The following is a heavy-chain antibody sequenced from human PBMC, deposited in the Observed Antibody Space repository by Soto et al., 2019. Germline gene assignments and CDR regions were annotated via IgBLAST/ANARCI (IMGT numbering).Heavy chain of an antibody. CDR3: ARWPDGYYYYGMDV. J-gene: IGHJ6*02. Sequence: QVQLVQSGAEVKKPGASVKVSCKASGYTFTSYDVNWVRQATGQGLEWMGWMNPNSGNTGYAQKFQGRVTMTRNTSISTAYMELSSLRSEDTAVYYCARWPDGYYYYGMDVWGQGTTVTVSS. CDR2: MNPNSGNT. CDR1: GYTFTSYD. V-gene: IGHV1-8*01.